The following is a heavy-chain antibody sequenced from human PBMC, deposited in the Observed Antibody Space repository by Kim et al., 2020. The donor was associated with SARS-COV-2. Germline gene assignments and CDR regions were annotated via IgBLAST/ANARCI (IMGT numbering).Heavy chain of an antibody. D-gene: IGHD3-3*01. CDR2: ISAYNGNR. V-gene: IGHV1-18*01. J-gene: IGHJ6*02. CDR1: GYTFTSYG. CDR3: AGEGTQYYDFGSGSELYGMDV. Sequence: ASVKVSCKASGYTFTSYGISWVRQAPGQGLEWMGWISAYNGNRNYAQKLQGRVTMTTDTSTSTAYMELRSLRSDDTAVYYCAGEGTQYYDFGSGSELYGMDVWGQGTTVTVSS.